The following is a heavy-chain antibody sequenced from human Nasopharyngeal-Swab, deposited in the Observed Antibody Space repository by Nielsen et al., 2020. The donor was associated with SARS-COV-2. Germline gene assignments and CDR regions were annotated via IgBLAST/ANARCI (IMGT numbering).Heavy chain of an antibody. CDR2: ISYDGSNE. V-gene: IGHV3-30*03. CDR1: GFTFSSSG. Sequence: GGSLRLSCAASGFTFSSSGMDWVRQAPGKGLEWVAVISYDGSNEYYEDSVKGRFTISRDNAKNSLYLQMDSLRAEDTAVYYCSRDPRPLDFWGQGTLVTVSS. CDR3: SRDPRPLDF. J-gene: IGHJ4*02.